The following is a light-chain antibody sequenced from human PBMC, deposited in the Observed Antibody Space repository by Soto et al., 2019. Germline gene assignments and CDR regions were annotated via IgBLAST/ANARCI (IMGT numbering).Light chain of an antibody. J-gene: IGKJ1*01. CDR2: GAS. CDR3: QQYNTWPPLT. Sequence: EIVMTQSPATLSVSPGERATLSCRASQSVSSNLAWYQQKPGQAPRLLIYGASTRATGIPARFSGSGSGTEFPLTISSLQSEDFAVDYCQQYNTWPPLTFGQGTKVDIK. V-gene: IGKV3-15*01. CDR1: QSVSSN.